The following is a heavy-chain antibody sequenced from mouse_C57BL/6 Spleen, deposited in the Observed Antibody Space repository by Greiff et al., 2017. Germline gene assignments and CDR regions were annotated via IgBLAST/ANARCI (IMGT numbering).Heavy chain of an antibody. CDR2: IYPGDGDT. CDR3: AIYDGDLDD. Sequence: VQLQQSGPELVKPGASVKISCKASGYAFSSSWMNWVKQRPGKGLEWIGRIYPGDGDTNYNGKCKGKATLTADKSSSTAYMQLSSLASEDAAVYSCAIYDGDLDDWGKGTTLTVSS. CDR1: GYAFSSSW. D-gene: IGHD2-3*01. V-gene: IGHV1-82*01. J-gene: IGHJ2*01.